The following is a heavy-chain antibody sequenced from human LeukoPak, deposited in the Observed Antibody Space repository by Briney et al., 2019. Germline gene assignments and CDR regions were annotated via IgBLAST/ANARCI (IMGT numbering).Heavy chain of an antibody. V-gene: IGHV1-18*01. J-gene: IGHJ4*02. Sequence: ASVKVSCTASGYTFTSYGISWVRQAPEQGLEWMGWISAYNGNTNYAQKLQGRVTMTTDTSTSTAYMELRSLRSDDTAVYYCARDLRIAAAVILAYWGQGTLVTVSS. CDR3: ARDLRIAAAVILAY. D-gene: IGHD6-13*01. CDR1: GYTFTSYG. CDR2: ISAYNGNT.